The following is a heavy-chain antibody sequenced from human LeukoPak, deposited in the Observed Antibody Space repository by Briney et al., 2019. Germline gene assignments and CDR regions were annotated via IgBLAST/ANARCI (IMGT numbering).Heavy chain of an antibody. CDR3: ARDTDGDYIYYYYALDV. CDR2: IWYDGSNK. J-gene: IGHJ6*02. Sequence: GGSLRLSCAASGFTFSSYGMHWVRQAPGKGPEWVAVIWYDGSNKYYADSVKGRFTISRDNSKNTLFLQMNSLRAEDTAVYYCARDTDGDYIYYYYALDVWGQGTTVIVSS. D-gene: IGHD4-17*01. V-gene: IGHV3-33*08. CDR1: GFTFSSYG.